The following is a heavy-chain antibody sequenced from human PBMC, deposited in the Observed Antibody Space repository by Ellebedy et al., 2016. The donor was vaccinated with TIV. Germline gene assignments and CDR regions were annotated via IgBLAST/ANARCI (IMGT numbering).Heavy chain of an antibody. D-gene: IGHD3-16*01. CDR1: GGSISSGFYY. CDR3: ARHRGGLPEH. V-gene: IGHV4-39*01. Sequence: MPGGSLRLSCTVSGGSISSGFYYWGWLRQPPGQGLEWIGSIFYNGGGTFYNPSPKSRVTISVDTAKDQISLNLTSMTAADTAVYYCARHRGGLPEHWGQGTLVTVSS. CDR2: IFYNGGGT. J-gene: IGHJ4*02.